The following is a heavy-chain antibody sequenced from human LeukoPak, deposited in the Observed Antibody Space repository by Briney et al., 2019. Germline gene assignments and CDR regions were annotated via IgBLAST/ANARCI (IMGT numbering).Heavy chain of an antibody. CDR3: ARDPGYCSGGSCYSLYYYYGMDV. CDR2: IIPVFGTA. Sequence: ASVKVSCKASGGTFSSYAINWVRQAPGQGLEWMGGIIPVFGTANYAQRFQGRVTITADDSTSTAYMELSSLRSEDTAVYYCARDPGYCSGGSCYSLYYYYGMDVWGQGTTVTVSS. D-gene: IGHD2-15*01. CDR1: GGTFSSYA. V-gene: IGHV1-69*13. J-gene: IGHJ6*02.